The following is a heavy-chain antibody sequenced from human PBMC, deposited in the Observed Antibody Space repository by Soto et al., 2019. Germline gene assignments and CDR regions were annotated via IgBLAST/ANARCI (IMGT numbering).Heavy chain of an antibody. CDR3: AREQLKDY. CDR2: INSDGSST. V-gene: IGHV3-74*01. Sequence: GGSLRLSCAASGFTFSSYWMHWVRQAPGEGLVWVSRINSDGSSTSYADSVKGRFTISRDNAKNTLYLQMNSLRAEDTAVYYCAREQLKDYWGQGTLVTVSS. D-gene: IGHD6-13*01. J-gene: IGHJ4*02. CDR1: GFTFSSYW.